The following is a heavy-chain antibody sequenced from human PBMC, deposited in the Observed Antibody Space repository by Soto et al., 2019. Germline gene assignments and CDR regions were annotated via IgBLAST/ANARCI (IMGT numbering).Heavy chain of an antibody. D-gene: IGHD2-2*01. Sequence: GGSLRLSCAGSGFTFSIYWMTWVRQAPGKGLEWVANINQDGSETYYVGSVKGRFTISRNNAKNSLFLQMNSLRAEDTAMYFFARGCSSSSCQNKYYFDYWGLGTLVTVSS. CDR3: ARGCSSSSCQNKYYFDY. J-gene: IGHJ4*02. CDR2: INQDGSET. V-gene: IGHV3-7*01. CDR1: GFTFSIYW.